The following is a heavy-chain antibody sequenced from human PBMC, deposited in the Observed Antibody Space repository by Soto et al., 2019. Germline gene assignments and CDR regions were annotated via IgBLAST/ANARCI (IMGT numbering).Heavy chain of an antibody. Sequence: QVQLVQSGAEVRKPGASVTVSCRSSGDSFNDYYIHWVRQAPGQGFEWMGWINPNGGVTKYAQKFQGWVSMTRDTSFRTVYMRLSRLRSDDTAVYYCGRESGGATATLDYYYFYMDVWGTGTTVTVSS. D-gene: IGHD5-12*01. CDR3: GRESGGATATLDYYYFYMDV. V-gene: IGHV1-2*04. CDR2: INPNGGVT. CDR1: GDSFNDYY. J-gene: IGHJ6*03.